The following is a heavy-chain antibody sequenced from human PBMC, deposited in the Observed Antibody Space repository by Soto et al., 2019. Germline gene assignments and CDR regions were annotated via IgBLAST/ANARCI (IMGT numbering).Heavy chain of an antibody. J-gene: IGHJ4*02. CDR2: IYYSGST. V-gene: IGHV4-59*01. CDR3: ARSVMVRRYSYGYTPLGY. D-gene: IGHD5-18*01. Sequence: SSETLSLTCTVSGGSISSYYWSWIRQPPGKGLEWIGYIYYSGSTNYNPSLKSRVTISVDTSKNQFSLKLSSVTAADTAVYYCARSVMVRRYSYGYTPLGYWGQGTLVTVSS. CDR1: GGSISSYY.